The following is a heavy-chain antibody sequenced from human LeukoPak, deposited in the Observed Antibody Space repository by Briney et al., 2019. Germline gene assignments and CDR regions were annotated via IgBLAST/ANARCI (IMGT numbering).Heavy chain of an antibody. V-gene: IGHV1-2*02. Sequence: GASVKVSCMASGYTFTDYYMHWVRQAPGQGLEWMGWIDPDGGGTNYAQMFQGRVTMTRDTSISTAYMELSSLRSDDTAIYYCARVSGRSGPFEYWGQGTLVTVSS. D-gene: IGHD3-3*01. CDR1: GYTFTDYY. CDR2: IDPDGGGT. CDR3: ARVSGRSGPFEY. J-gene: IGHJ4*02.